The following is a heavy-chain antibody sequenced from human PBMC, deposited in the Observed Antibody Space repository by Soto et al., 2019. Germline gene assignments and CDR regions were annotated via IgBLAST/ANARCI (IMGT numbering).Heavy chain of an antibody. CDR1: GDSINSSHW. V-gene: IGHV4-59*11. Sequence: SETLSLTCAVSGDSINSSHWWNWIRQPPGKGLEWIGFIFHSGNAKYNPSLKGRVTISVDTSKNQFSLSLDSVTAADTAVYFCARAHAPTLPFDYWGQGTLVTVS. D-gene: IGHD2-15*01. CDR3: ARAHAPTLPFDY. CDR2: IFHSGNA. J-gene: IGHJ4*01.